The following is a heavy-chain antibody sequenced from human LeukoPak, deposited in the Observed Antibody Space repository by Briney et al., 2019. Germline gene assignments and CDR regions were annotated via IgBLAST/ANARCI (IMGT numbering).Heavy chain of an antibody. Sequence: GGSLRLSCAASGFTFSSYWMHWVRQAPGKGLVWVSLINPDGSGTRYADSVKGRFTISRDNAKNTLYLQMISLRADDTAVYYCARDQGRHFDPWGQGTLVTVS. V-gene: IGHV3-74*01. CDR2: INPDGSGT. J-gene: IGHJ5*02. CDR3: ARDQGRHFDP. CDR1: GFTFSSYW.